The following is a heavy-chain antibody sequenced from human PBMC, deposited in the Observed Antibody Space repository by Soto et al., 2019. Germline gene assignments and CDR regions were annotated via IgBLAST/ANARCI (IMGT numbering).Heavy chain of an antibody. V-gene: IGHV3-33*01. CDR2: IWYDGSNK. D-gene: IGHD1-20*01. Sequence: QPGGSLRLSCAASGFTFSSYGMHWVRQAPGKGLEWVAVIWYDGSNKYYADSVKGRFTISRDNSKNTLYLQMNSLRAEDTAVYYCASGPAGITGTAFDYWGQGTLVTVSS. CDR1: GFTFSSYG. CDR3: ASGPAGITGTAFDY. J-gene: IGHJ4*02.